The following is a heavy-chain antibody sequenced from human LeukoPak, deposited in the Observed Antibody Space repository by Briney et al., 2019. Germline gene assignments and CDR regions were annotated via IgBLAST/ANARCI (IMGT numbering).Heavy chain of an antibody. D-gene: IGHD3-10*01. CDR2: ISYDGSNK. CDR3: ARDSLGYYYGSGGPFDY. Sequence: PGGSLRLSCVASGFTFSTYAMHWVRQAPGKGLEWVAVISYDGSNKYYADSVKGRFTISRDNSKNTLYLQMNSLRAEDTAVYYRARDSLGYYYGSGGPFDYWGQGTLVTVSS. J-gene: IGHJ4*02. V-gene: IGHV3-30*04. CDR1: GFTFSTYA.